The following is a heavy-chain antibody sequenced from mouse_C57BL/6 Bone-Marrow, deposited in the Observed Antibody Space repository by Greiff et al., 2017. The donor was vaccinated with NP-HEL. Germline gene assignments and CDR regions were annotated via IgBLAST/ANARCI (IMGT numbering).Heavy chain of an antibody. Sequence: EVQLVESGGGLVQPGGSLKLSCAASGFTFSDYYMYWVRQTPEKRLEWVAYISNGGGSTYYPDTVKGRFTISRDNAKNTLYLQMSRLKSEDTAMYYCARHGTTVVARYFDVWGTGTTVTVSS. CDR3: ARHGTTVVARYFDV. CDR1: GFTFSDYY. J-gene: IGHJ1*03. V-gene: IGHV5-12*01. D-gene: IGHD1-1*01. CDR2: ISNGGGST.